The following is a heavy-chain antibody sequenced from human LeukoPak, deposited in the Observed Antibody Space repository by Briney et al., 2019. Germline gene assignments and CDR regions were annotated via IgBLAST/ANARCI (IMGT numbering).Heavy chain of an antibody. J-gene: IGHJ3*02. CDR1: GFKFSTYG. D-gene: IGHD3-22*01. CDR2: ISYDGRNH. CDR3: LYDSSGLRYRSGAFDI. Sequence: PGGTLRLSCAASGFKFSTYGMHWVRQPPGKGLEWVAVISYDGRNHSYADAVKGRFTISRDNSKNTQYLQMNSLRAEDTAVYYCLYDSSGLRYRSGAFDIWGQGTMVTVSS. V-gene: IGHV3-30*03.